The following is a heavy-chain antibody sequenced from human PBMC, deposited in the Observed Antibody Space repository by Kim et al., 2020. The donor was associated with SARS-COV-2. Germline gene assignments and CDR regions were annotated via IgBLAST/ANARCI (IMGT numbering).Heavy chain of an antibody. J-gene: IGHJ3*02. V-gene: IGHV1-18*01. CDR3: ARHDYTKTGDAFDI. CDR2: ISAKKRNT. Sequence: ASVKVSCKASGYTFTNFGISWVRQAPGQGLEWMGWISAKKRNTNYAQKFQGRVTLTTDTSTNTAYMELRSLRSDDTAVYYCARHDYTKTGDAFDIWGQGTMVTVSS. D-gene: IGHD4-4*01. CDR1: GYTFTNFG.